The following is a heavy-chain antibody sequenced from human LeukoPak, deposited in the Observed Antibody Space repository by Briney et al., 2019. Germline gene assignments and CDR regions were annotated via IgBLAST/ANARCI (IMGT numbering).Heavy chain of an antibody. CDR3: ARECVKEWSYDY. CDR1: GGTFSSYA. V-gene: IGHV1-46*01. CDR2: INPSGGST. J-gene: IGHJ4*02. D-gene: IGHD3-3*01. Sequence: ASVKVSCKASGGTFSSYAISWVRQAPGQGLEWMGIINPSGGSTSYAQKFQGRVTMTRDTSTSTVYMELSSLRSEDTAVYYCARECVKEWSYDYWGQGTLVTVSS.